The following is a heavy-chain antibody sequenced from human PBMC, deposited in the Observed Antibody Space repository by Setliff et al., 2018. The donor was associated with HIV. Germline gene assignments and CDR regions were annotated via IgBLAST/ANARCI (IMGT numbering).Heavy chain of an antibody. CDR1: GGSISGHC. V-gene: IGHV4-4*09. CDR2: IYSSGST. J-gene: IGHJ5*02. Sequence: SETLSLTCTVSGGSISGHCWSWIRQPPGRGLEWIGYIYSSGSTNFNPPLQSRVTISVDTSKNQFSLTLSSVTAAETAVYYCARHSGVASPKWFDPWGHGTLVTVSS. D-gene: IGHD3-10*01. CDR3: ARHSGVASPKWFDP.